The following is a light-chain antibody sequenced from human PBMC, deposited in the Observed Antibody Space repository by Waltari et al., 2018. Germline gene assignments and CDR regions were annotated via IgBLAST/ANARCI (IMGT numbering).Light chain of an antibody. V-gene: IGKV3-20*01. J-gene: IGKJ1*01. Sequence: EIVLTQSPGTLSLSPGERATLSCTASQSVSRSLAWYQQKTGQAPRLLIYGASSRATGVPDRFSGSGSGTDFSLTISRLEPEDFAVYYCQHYVRLPVAFGQGTKVEIK. CDR3: QHYVRLPVA. CDR2: GAS. CDR1: QSVSRS.